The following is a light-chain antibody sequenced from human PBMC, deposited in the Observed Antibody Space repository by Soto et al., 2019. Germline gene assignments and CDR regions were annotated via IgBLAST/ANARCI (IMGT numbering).Light chain of an antibody. Sequence: DIVMTQSPDSLAVSLGERATINCKSSQSVLYSSNNKNYLAWYQQKPGQPPKLLIYWASTRESGVPDRFSGSESGTDFTLTISSLQAEDVAVYYCQQYSTTPVTFGGGTKVEIK. CDR3: QQYSTTPVT. J-gene: IGKJ4*01. CDR2: WAS. V-gene: IGKV4-1*01. CDR1: QSVLYSSNNKNY.